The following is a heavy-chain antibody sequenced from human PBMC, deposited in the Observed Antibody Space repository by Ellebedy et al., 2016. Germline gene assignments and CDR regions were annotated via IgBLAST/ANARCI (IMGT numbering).Heavy chain of an antibody. CDR3: ARDMSWDPEQLWSY. V-gene: IGHV3-7*01. J-gene: IGHJ4*02. Sequence: GESLKISCAASGFTFSSYWMSWVRQAPGKGLEWVANIKQDGSEKYYVDSVKGRFTISRDNAKNSLYLQMNSLRAEDTAVYYCARDMSWDPEQLWSYWGQGTLVTVSS. D-gene: IGHD5-18*01. CDR1: GFTFSSYW. CDR2: IKQDGSEK.